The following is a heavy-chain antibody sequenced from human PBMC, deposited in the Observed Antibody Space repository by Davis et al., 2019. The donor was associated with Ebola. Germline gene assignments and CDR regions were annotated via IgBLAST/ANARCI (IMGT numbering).Heavy chain of an antibody. J-gene: IGHJ4*02. CDR3: VKDRFTVVVVHGGFDY. V-gene: IGHV3-64D*06. CDR1: GFPFGSYA. Sequence: GESLKISCSASGFPFGSYAMHWVRQAPGKGLESVARISTNGETTYYAESVKGRFTISRDNSKNTLYLQMRSLRTEDTAVYYCVKDRFTVVVVHGGFDYWGQGALVTVSS. D-gene: IGHD2-15*01. CDR2: ISTNGETT.